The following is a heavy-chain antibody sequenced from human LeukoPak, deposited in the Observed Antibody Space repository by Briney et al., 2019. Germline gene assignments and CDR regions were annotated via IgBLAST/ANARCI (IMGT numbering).Heavy chain of an antibody. D-gene: IGHD7-27*01. CDR2: IYSDGST. CDR1: GFIVSSNY. Sequence: PGGSLRLSCAASGFIVSSNYMSWVRQAPGKGLEWVSVIYSDGSTNYADSVKGRFTISRDNPKNTLYLQMNSLRAEDTAVYYCASSRAPWVFDIWGQGTMVTVSS. CDR3: ASSRAPWVFDI. V-gene: IGHV3-53*01. J-gene: IGHJ3*02.